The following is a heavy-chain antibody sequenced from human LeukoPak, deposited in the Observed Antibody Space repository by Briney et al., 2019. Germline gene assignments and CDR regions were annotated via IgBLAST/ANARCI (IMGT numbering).Heavy chain of an antibody. D-gene: IGHD6-13*01. Sequence: GRSLRLSCAASGFTFSSYGMHRVRQAPGQGLEWVALIRYDGGKEYYADSVKGRFTISRDNSKNTLYLQMNSLRAEDTAVYYCAPSEEKQQLDPWGQGTLVTVSS. J-gene: IGHJ5*02. CDR1: GFTFSSYG. CDR2: IRYDGGKE. V-gene: IGHV3-33*01. CDR3: APSEEKQQLDP.